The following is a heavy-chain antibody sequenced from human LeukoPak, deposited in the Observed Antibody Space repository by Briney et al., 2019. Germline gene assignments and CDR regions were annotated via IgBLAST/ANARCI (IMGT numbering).Heavy chain of an antibody. CDR2: IYYGGYT. Sequence: SETLSLTCTVSGGSIRSHYWSWIRQPPGKGLEWIGYIYYGGYTNYNPSLKSRVTISVDTSKNQFSLKLSSVTAADTAVYYCARVRRWGAAAGTFNWFDPWGQGTLVTVSS. D-gene: IGHD6-13*01. J-gene: IGHJ5*02. V-gene: IGHV4-59*11. CDR3: ARVRRWGAAAGTFNWFDP. CDR1: GGSIRSHY.